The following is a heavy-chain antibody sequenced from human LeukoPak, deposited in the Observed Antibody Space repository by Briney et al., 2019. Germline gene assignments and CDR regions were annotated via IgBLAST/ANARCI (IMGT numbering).Heavy chain of an antibody. Sequence: TGGSLRLSCAASGFTFSNNALSWVRQAPGKGLEWVSVISSTVGSTYYADSVKGRFTISRDNSKNTLYLQMDSLRAGDTAVYYCARGRLRVIDAFDIWGQGTMVTVSS. V-gene: IGHV3-23*01. CDR3: ARGRLRVIDAFDI. CDR2: ISSTVGST. D-gene: IGHD2-21*01. J-gene: IGHJ3*02. CDR1: GFTFSNNA.